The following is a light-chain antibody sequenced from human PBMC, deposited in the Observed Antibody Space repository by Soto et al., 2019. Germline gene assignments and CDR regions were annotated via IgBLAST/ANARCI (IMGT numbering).Light chain of an antibody. CDR1: QSVSSKY. CDR2: GTS. CDR3: HQYGSSLFT. V-gene: IGKV3-20*01. Sequence: EIVLTQSPGTLSLSPGERATLSCRASQSVSSKYLAWYQQKPGQAPRVRIYGTSIRASGVPERFSGGGSGTDFTLAIATLEPEDFAVYYCHQYGSSLFTFGPGTKVDFK. J-gene: IGKJ3*01.